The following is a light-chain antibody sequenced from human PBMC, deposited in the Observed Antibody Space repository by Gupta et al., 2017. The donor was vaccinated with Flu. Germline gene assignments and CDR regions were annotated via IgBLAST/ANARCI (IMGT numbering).Light chain of an antibody. Sequence: PDFQSVTPKEKVTITCRASQSIGSNLHWYQQKPDQSPNLLIRYASQSFSGVPSRFSGSGSGTDFTLTINGLEAEDAATYYCHQSRSLPITFGQGTRLEIK. CDR3: HQSRSLPIT. CDR2: YAS. J-gene: IGKJ5*01. CDR1: QSIGSN. V-gene: IGKV6-21*01.